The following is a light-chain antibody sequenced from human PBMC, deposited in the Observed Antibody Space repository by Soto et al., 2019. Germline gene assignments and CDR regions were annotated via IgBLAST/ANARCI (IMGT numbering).Light chain of an antibody. CDR3: QQYNYWPTLT. J-gene: IGKJ4*01. V-gene: IGKV3-15*01. CDR1: QSVSSN. CDR2: VAS. Sequence: EIVMTQSPATLSVSPGERATLSCRASQSVSSNLAWYQQKPGKAPRLLIYVASTRATGVPARFSGSGSGTEVTLTISSMQSEDFGVYYCQQYNYWPTLTFGGGTKVEIK.